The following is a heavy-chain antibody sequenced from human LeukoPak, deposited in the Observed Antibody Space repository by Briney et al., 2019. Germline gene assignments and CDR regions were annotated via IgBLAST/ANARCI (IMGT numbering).Heavy chain of an antibody. CDR1: GFTLSSRW. Sequence: PGGSLRLSCAASGFTLSSRWMHWVRQAPGKGLVWVSRISGDASTTNYADSVKGRFTISRDNSKNTLYLQMNSLRAEDTAVYYCAREMVGTTPPYYFDYWGQGTLVTVSS. CDR3: AREMVGTTPPYYFDY. V-gene: IGHV3-74*01. CDR2: ISGDASTT. D-gene: IGHD1-26*01. J-gene: IGHJ4*02.